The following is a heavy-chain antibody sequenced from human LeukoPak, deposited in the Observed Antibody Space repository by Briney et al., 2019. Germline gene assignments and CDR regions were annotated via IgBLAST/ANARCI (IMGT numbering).Heavy chain of an antibody. CDR2: ISYDGSNK. D-gene: IGHD6-19*01. J-gene: IGHJ6*02. CDR3: ANELGAVAGTKVPSGMDV. CDR1: GFTFSAYA. V-gene: IGHV3-30*18. Sequence: GGSLRLSCEASGFTFSAYAMTWVRQAPGKGLEWVAVISYDGSNKYYADSVKGRFTISRDNSKNTLYLQMNSLRAEDTAVYYCANELGAVAGTKVPSGMDVWGQGTTVTVSS.